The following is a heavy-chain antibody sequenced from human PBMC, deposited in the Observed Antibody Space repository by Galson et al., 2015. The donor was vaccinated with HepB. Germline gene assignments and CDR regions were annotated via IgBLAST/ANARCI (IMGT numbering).Heavy chain of an antibody. D-gene: IGHD1-7*01. CDR2: VSGYDGSA. CDR1: GYEFNKYG. CDR3: ARDSRLELQLNNYYSYGMDV. Sequence: SVKVSCKASGYEFNKYGLSWVRQAPGQGLEWMGWVSGYDGSANYAPKFQGRVTMTTQKSTGTAFMEMRRLRSDDTAVYYCARDSRLELQLNNYYSYGMDVWGQGTAVIVS. J-gene: IGHJ6*02. V-gene: IGHV1-18*01.